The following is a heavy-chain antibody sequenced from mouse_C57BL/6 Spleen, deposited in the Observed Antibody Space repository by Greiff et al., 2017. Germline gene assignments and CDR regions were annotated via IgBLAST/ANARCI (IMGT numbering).Heavy chain of an antibody. CDR1: GYTFTSYW. D-gene: IGHD3-2*02. V-gene: IGHV1-55*01. CDR3: ARSSSGYEAWFAY. CDR2: IYPGSGST. J-gene: IGHJ3*01. Sequence: QVQLQQPGAELVKPGASVKMSCTASGYTFTSYWITWVKQRPGQGLEWIGDIYPGSGSTNYNEKFKSKATLPVDTSSSTAYMQLSSLTSEDSAVYYCARSSSGYEAWFAYWGQGTLVTVSA.